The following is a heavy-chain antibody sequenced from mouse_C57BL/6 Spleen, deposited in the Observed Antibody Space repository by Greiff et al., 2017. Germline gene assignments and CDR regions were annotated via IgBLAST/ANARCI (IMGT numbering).Heavy chain of an antibody. D-gene: IGHD2-5*01. Sequence: EVKVVESGGGLVKPGGSLKLSCAASGFTFSDYGMHWVRQAPEKGLEWVAYISSVSSTIYYADTVKGRFTISRDNAKNTLFLQMTSLRSEDTAMYYCARGYYSNYFYYFDYWGQGTTLTVSS. J-gene: IGHJ2*01. V-gene: IGHV5-17*01. CDR2: ISSVSSTI. CDR1: GFTFSDYG. CDR3: ARGYYSNYFYYFDY.